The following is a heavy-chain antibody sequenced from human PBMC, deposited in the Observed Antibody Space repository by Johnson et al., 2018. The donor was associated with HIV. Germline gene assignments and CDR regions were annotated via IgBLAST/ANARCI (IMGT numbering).Heavy chain of an antibody. D-gene: IGHD2/OR15-2a*01. CDR1: AFTFSSND. V-gene: IGHV3-66*01. J-gene: IGHJ3*02. CDR3: AKAFSTFHDAFDI. CDR2: IYSGGST. Sequence: VQLVESGGGLVQAGGSLRLSCGASAFTFSSNDMKWVRQAPGKGLEWVSVIYSGGSTYYADSVKGRFTISRDNSKNTLFLQMNSLRAEDTAVYFCAKAFSTFHDAFDIWGQGTMVTVSS.